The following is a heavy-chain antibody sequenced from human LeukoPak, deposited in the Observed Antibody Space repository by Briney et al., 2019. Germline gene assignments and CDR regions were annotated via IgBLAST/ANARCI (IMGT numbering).Heavy chain of an antibody. V-gene: IGHV4-38-2*02. CDR3: ARDIVEYQSSKLTTVDY. D-gene: IGHD3-16*02. J-gene: IGHJ4*02. CDR2: IYYSGST. CDR1: GFTFSDFY. Sequence: GSLRLSCAASGFTFSDFYMNWIRQPPGKGLEWIGSIYYSGSTYYNPSLKSRVTISVDTSKNQFSLKLSSVTAADTAVYYCARDIVEYQSSKLTTVDYWGQGTLVTVSS.